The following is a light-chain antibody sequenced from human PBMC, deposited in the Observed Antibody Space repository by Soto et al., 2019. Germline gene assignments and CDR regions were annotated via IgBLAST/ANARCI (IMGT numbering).Light chain of an antibody. CDR1: SSNIGAGYD. V-gene: IGLV1-40*01. CDR3: QSYDSSLSGYV. J-gene: IGLJ1*01. Sequence: VLTQPPSVSGAPGQRVTISCTGTSSNIGAGYDVHWYQQLPGTAPKLFMYANNNRPSWVPDRFSGSKSGTSASLAITGLQAEDEADYYCQSYDSSLSGYVFGTGTKLTVL. CDR2: ANN.